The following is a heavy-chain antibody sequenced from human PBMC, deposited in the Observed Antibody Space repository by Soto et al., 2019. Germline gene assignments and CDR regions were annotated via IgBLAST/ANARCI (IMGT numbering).Heavy chain of an antibody. CDR2: ISSSSSTI. CDR3: ARDPPLAAADPHYFDY. D-gene: IGHD6-13*01. Sequence: GGSLRLSCAASGFTFSSYSMNWVRQAPGKGLEWVSYISSSSSTIYYADSVKGRFTISRDNAKNSLYLQMNSLRDEDTAVYYCARDPPLAAADPHYFDYWGQGTLVTVSS. V-gene: IGHV3-48*02. J-gene: IGHJ4*02. CDR1: GFTFSSYS.